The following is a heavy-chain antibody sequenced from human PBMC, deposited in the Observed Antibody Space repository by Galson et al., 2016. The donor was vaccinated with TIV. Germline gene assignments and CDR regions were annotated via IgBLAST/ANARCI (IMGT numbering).Heavy chain of an antibody. CDR1: GVTFYSYP. CDR2: IISVYDRA. Sequence: SVKVSCKASGVTFYSYPFTWMRQAPGQGLEWMGGIISVYDRAIHAQKFEDRVTITADQSTDTTRMELNSLKSEDTAVYYCASFPLCNYGSGPLPHWMEYWGQGTLVTVSS. CDR3: ASFPLCNYGSGPLPHWMEY. V-gene: IGHV1-69*13. J-gene: IGHJ4*03. D-gene: IGHD3-10*01.